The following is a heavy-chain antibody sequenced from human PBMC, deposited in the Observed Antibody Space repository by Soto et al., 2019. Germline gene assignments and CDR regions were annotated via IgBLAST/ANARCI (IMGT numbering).Heavy chain of an antibody. CDR3: AKYHDYYHYYHYMDV. J-gene: IGHJ6*03. V-gene: IGHV3-23*01. D-gene: IGHD2-2*01. CDR1: GFSFSSYA. Sequence: EVQLLESGGDLVQPGGSLRLSCAASGFSFSSYAMSWVRQAPGKGLEWVSVIIGGGGNTYHADSVKGRFTISRDNSKNTLYLQMNSLRAEDTAVYYCAKYHDYYHYYHYMDVWGRGTTVTVSS. CDR2: IIGGGGNT.